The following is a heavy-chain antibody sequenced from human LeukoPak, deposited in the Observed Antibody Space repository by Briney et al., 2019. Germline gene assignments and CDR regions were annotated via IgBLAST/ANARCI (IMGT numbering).Heavy chain of an antibody. CDR3: ARVLGGYCSSTSCYTGPANWFDP. J-gene: IGHJ5*02. D-gene: IGHD2-2*02. CDR1: GGSISSGDYY. V-gene: IGHV4-30-4*01. CDR2: IYYRGST. Sequence: SQTLPLTCTVAGGSISSGDYYWSWIRQPPGKGLEWIGYIYYRGSTYYNPSLKSRVTISVDTSKNQFSLKLSSVTAADTAVYYCARVLGGYCSSTSCYTGPANWFDPWGQGTLVTVSS.